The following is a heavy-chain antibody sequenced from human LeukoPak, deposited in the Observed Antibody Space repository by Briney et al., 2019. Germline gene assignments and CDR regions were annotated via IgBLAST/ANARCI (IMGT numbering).Heavy chain of an antibody. CDR1: GYTLTQLS. CDR3: ATTPSIVGAHYFDY. Sequence: ASVKVSCKVSGYTLTQLSMHWVRQAPGKGLEWMGGFDLEDGETIYAKKFQGRVTMAEDTSTDTAYMELSSLRSEDTAVYYCATTPSIVGAHYFDYWGQGTLVTVSS. V-gene: IGHV1-24*01. CDR2: FDLEDGET. D-gene: IGHD1-26*01. J-gene: IGHJ4*02.